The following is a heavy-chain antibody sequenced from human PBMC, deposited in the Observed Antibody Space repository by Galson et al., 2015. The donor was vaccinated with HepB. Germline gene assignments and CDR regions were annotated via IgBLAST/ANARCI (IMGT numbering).Heavy chain of an antibody. Sequence: SLRLSCAASGFTFITYTMHWIRQAPGKGLEWVAVISDEDGNKHYADSVKGRFAISRDNSKNTLYLQMNSLRPEDTALYYCARGGRIPSRPVDSWGQGTLVTVSS. J-gene: IGHJ4*02. CDR1: GFTFITYT. V-gene: IGHV3-30*09. CDR2: ISDEDGNK. CDR3: ARGGRIPSRPVDS.